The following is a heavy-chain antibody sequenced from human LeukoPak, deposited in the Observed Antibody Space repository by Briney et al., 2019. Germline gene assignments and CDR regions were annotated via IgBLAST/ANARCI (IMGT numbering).Heavy chain of an antibody. Sequence: SETLSLTCTVSGGSISSHYWSWIRQPPGKGLEWIGDIYYSGSTNYNPSLKSRVTISVDTSKNQFSLKLSSVTAADTAVYYCARGEELEPPDYYMDVWGKGTTVTVSS. J-gene: IGHJ6*03. CDR3: ARGEELEPPDYYMDV. D-gene: IGHD1-1*01. CDR1: GGSISSHY. V-gene: IGHV4-59*11. CDR2: IYYSGST.